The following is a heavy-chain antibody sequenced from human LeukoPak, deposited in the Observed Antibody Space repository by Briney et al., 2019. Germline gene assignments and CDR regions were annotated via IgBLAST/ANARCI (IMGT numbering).Heavy chain of an antibody. CDR3: ARYWSRFDY. J-gene: IGHJ4*02. CDR1: GGSISSYY. V-gene: IGHV4-59*08. CDR2: IYYSGTT. Sequence: PSETLSLTCTVSGGSISSYYWSWIRQPPGKGLEWIGYIYYSGTTNYNPSLKSRVTISVDTSKNQFSLKLSSVIAADTAVYFCARYWSRFDYWGQGTLVTVSS. D-gene: IGHD1-1*01.